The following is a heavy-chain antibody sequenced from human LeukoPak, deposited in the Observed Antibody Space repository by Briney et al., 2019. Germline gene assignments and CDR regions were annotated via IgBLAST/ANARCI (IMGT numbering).Heavy chain of an antibody. CDR1: GGSISSGGYY. Sequence: PSETLSLTCTVSGGSISSGGYYWSWIRQPPGKGLEWIGYIYHSGSTYYNPSLKSRVTISVDRSKNQFSLKLSSVTAADTAMYYCASGPESYYFDYWGQGTLVTVSS. V-gene: IGHV4-30-2*01. J-gene: IGHJ4*02. CDR3: ASGPESYYFDY. CDR2: IYHSGST.